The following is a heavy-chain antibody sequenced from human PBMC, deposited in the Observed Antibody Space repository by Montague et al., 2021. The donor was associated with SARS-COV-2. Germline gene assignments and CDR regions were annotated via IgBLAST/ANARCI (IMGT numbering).Heavy chain of an antibody. CDR2: ISRSGDST. CDR1: GFTFDDYG. D-gene: IGHD3-10*01. V-gene: IGHV3-20*01. CDR3: SRGGGMIRGVVDF. J-gene: IGHJ4*02. Sequence: SLRLSCAASGFTFDDYGMSWVRQAPGKGLEWVCGISRSGDSTAYGDSVKGRFTISRDNAKNSLYLQMNSLRVEDTAFYHCSRGGGMIRGVVDFWDQGILVSVSS.